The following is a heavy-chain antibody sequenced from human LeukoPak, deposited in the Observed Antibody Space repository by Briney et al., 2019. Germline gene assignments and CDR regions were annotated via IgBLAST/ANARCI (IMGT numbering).Heavy chain of an antibody. V-gene: IGHV3-66*01. CDR2: IYSGGST. CDR1: GFTVSSNY. CDR3: ARGEGSGWFSRKWFDP. J-gene: IGHJ5*02. Sequence: GGSLILSCAASGFTVSSNYMSWVRQAPGKGLEWVSIIYSGGSTYYADSVKGRFTISRDNSKNTLYLRMNSLRAEDTAVYFCARGEGSGWFSRKWFDPWGQGTLVTVSS. D-gene: IGHD6-19*01.